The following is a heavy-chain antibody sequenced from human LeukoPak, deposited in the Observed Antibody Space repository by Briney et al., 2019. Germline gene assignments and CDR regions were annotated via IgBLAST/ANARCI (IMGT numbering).Heavy chain of an antibody. V-gene: IGHV4-34*01. D-gene: IGHD3-16*01. J-gene: IGHJ4*02. CDR3: ARDLRYDYVWGSANFSKYYFDY. CDR2: INHSGST. Sequence: SETLSLTCAVYGGSFSGYYWSWIRQPPGKGLEWIGEINHSGSTNYNPSLKSGVTISVDTSKNQFSLKLSSVTAADTAVYYCARDLRYDYVWGSANFSKYYFDYWGQGTLVTVSS. CDR1: GGSFSGYY.